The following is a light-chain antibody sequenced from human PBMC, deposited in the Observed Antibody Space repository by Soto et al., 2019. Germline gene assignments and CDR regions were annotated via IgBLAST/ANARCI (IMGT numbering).Light chain of an antibody. V-gene: IGLV2-14*01. CDR2: XXX. CDR3: SSYTSSSIDYV. J-gene: IGLJ1*01. Sequence: QSALTQPASVSGSPGQSITISCTGTSSDVGGYNYVSWYQQHPGKAPKLMIYXXXXXXXXXXXXXSGSKSGNTASLTISGXXXXXXXXXYCSSYTSSSIDYVFGTGTKVT. CDR1: SSDVGGYNY.